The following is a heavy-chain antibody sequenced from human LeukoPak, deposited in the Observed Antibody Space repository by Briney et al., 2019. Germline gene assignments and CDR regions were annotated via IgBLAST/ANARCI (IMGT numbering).Heavy chain of an antibody. CDR1: GYTFTGYG. CDR3: ARVLAGGVYFDY. CDR2: ISAYNGNT. Sequence: ASVKVSCKASGYTFTGYGISWVRQAPGQGLEWMGWISAYNGNTNYAQKLQGRVTMTTDTSTSTAYMELRSLRSDDTAVYYCARVLAGGVYFDYWGQGTLVTVSS. V-gene: IGHV1-18*01. J-gene: IGHJ4*02. D-gene: IGHD3-3*02.